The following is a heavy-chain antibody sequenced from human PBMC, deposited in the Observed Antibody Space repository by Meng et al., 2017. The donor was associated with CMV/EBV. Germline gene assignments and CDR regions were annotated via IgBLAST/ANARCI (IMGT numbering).Heavy chain of an antibody. CDR3: ARDKDGDGYNIGNGMDV. CDR1: GGSISSYY. Sequence: SETLSLTCTVSGGSISSYYWSWVRQPPGKGLEWIGYIYYSGSTNYNPSLKSRVTISVDTSKNQFSLKLSSVTAAVTAVYYCARDKDGDGYNIGNGMDVWGQGTTVTVSS. D-gene: IGHD5-24*01. J-gene: IGHJ6*02. V-gene: IGHV4-59*01. CDR2: IYYSGST.